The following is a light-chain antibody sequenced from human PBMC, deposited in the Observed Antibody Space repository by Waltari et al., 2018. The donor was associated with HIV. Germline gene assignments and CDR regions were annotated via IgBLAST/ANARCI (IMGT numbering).Light chain of an antibody. V-gene: IGLV3-1*01. Sequence: SYEVSQSDPVSVSPGQRATISCVGERLAGQTDTWYQHKPGRSPQLVIDERNRRASGIPDRFSASKSGKTATLTITGIQPADEGQYFCQAWDNTVAVFGGGT. J-gene: IGLJ2*01. CDR1: RLAGQT. CDR2: ERN. CDR3: QAWDNTVAV.